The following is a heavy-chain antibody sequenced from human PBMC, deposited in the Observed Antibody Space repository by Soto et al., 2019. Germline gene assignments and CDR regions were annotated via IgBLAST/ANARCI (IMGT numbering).Heavy chain of an antibody. CDR2: IIPIFGTA. D-gene: IGHD6-13*01. CDR3: ARCPEQQLLYYFDD. CDR1: GGTFSSYA. Sequence: ASVKVSCKASGGTFSSYAISWVRQAPGQGLEWMGGIIPIFGTANYAQKFQGRVTITADESTSTAYMELSSLRSEDTAVYYCARCPEQQLLYYFDDWGQGTLVTVSS. V-gene: IGHV1-69*13. J-gene: IGHJ4*02.